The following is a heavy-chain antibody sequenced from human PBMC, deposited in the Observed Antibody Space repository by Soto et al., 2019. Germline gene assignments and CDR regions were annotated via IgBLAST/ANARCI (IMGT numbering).Heavy chain of an antibody. CDR3: ARDYCSSTSCQLNWFDP. CDR1: GGSISSGGYY. D-gene: IGHD2-2*01. CDR2: IYYSGST. J-gene: IGHJ5*02. V-gene: IGHV4-31*03. Sequence: PSETLSLTCTVSGGSISSGGYYWSWIRQHPGKGLERIGYIYYSGSTYYNPSLKSRVTISVDTSKNQFSLKLSSVTAADTAVYYCARDYCSSTSCQLNWFDPWGQGTLVTVSS.